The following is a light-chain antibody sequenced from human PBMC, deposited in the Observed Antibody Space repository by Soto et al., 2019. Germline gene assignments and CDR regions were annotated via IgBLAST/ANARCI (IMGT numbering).Light chain of an antibody. Sequence: QSAMTQPASVSWSPGQSITISCTGTSSDVGGYNYVSWYQQHPGKAPKLMIYAVTDRPSGVSSRFSGSKSGNTASLTISGLKVEDEADYYCCSSGGSPKYVFGTGTNVTVL. CDR2: AVT. CDR3: CSSGGSPKYV. CDR1: SSDVGGYNY. J-gene: IGLJ1*01. V-gene: IGLV2-14*01.